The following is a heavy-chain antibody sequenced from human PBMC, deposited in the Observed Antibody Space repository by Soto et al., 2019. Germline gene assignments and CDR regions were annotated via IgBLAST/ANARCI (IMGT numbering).Heavy chain of an antibody. CDR3: ARSPRVIVAAKGTLDY. Sequence: QVQLVQSGGEVKKPGASVKVSCKASGYTFTTFGITWVRQAPGQGLEWMGWISTSTGNTNYAQKLQGRVTLTTDTSTRTAYLELRSRTSDDTAVYYCARSPRVIVAAKGTLDYWGQGTLVTVSS. D-gene: IGHD5-12*01. J-gene: IGHJ4*02. V-gene: IGHV1-18*04. CDR2: ISTSTGNT. CDR1: GYTFTTFG.